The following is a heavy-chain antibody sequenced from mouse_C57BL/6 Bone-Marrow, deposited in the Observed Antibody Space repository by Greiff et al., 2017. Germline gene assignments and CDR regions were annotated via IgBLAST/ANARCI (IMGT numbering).Heavy chain of an antibody. J-gene: IGHJ3*01. D-gene: IGHD2-1*01. Sequence: QVHVKQSGAELVKPGASVKLSCKASGYTFTEYTIHWVKQRPGQGLEWIGWFYPGSGSIKYNEKFKDKATLTADKSSSTVYMELSRLTSEDSAVYFCARHEGEIYYGKCWFAYWGQGTLVTVSA. CDR1: GYTFTEYT. V-gene: IGHV1-62-2*01. CDR3: ARHEGEIYYGKCWFAY. CDR2: FYPGSGSI.